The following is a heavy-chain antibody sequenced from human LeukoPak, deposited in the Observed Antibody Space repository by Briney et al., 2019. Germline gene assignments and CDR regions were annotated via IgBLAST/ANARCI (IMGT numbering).Heavy chain of an antibody. J-gene: IGHJ4*02. D-gene: IGHD3-22*01. CDR1: GVSISSYY. CDR2: IYYSGST. CDR3: ASSPYNDSSGYYQIDY. Sequence: PSETLSLTCTVSGVSISSYYWSWIRQPPGKGLEWIGYIYYSGSTNYNPSLKSRVTISVDTSKNQFSLKLSSVTAADTAVHYCASSPYNDSSGYYQIDYWGQGTLVTASS. V-gene: IGHV4-59*01.